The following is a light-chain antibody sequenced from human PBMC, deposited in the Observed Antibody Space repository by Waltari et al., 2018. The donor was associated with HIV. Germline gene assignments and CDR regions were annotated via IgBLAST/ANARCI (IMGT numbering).Light chain of an antibody. V-gene: IGLV2-8*01. J-gene: IGLJ2*01. CDR2: EVS. Sequence: QSALTQPPSASGSLGQSVTISCTGSSSDIGAYDSVSWFQQHPNNAPKLLLYEVSKLPSGVPDRFSGSMSGETAFLSVSGLQPDDTAAYFCSSYGDNIRVLFGGGTNLTVL. CDR3: SSYGDNIRVL. CDR1: SSDIGAYDS.